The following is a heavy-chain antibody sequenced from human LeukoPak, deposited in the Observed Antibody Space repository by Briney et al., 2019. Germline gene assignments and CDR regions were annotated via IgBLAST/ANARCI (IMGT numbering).Heavy chain of an antibody. Sequence: PGGSLRLSCAASGFTFSSYAMSWVRQAPGKGLEWVSAISGSGGSTYYADSVKGRFTISRDNSKNTLYLQMNSLRAGDTAVYYCARARHREGFKNTWYGNWGQGTLVTVSS. D-gene: IGHD6-13*01. J-gene: IGHJ4*02. CDR3: ARARHREGFKNTWYGN. CDR2: ISGSGGST. CDR1: GFTFSSYA. V-gene: IGHV3-23*01.